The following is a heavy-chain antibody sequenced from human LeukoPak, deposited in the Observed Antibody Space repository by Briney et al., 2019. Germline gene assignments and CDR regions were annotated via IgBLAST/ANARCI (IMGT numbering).Heavy chain of an antibody. CDR3: ARGGQQWLSTNYYYYGMDV. Sequence: ASVKVSCKASRGTFSSYAFSWVRQAPGQGLEWMGRIIPILGITNYAQKFQGRVTITADTSTSTAYMELSSLRSDDTAMYYCARGGQQWLSTNYYYYGMDVWGQGTTVTVSS. J-gene: IGHJ6*02. D-gene: IGHD6-19*01. CDR1: RGTFSSYA. V-gene: IGHV1-69*04. CDR2: IIPILGIT.